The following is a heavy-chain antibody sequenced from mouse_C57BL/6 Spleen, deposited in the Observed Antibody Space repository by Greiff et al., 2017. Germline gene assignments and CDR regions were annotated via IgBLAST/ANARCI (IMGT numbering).Heavy chain of an antibody. CDR3: ARYYGSSYLYFDV. CDR1: GYTFTSSG. V-gene: IGHV1-81*01. Sequence: QVQLQQSGAELARPGASVKLSCKASGYTFTSSGISWVKQRTGQGLEWIGEIYPRSGNTYYNEKFKGKATLTADKSSSTAYMELRSLTSEDSAVYFCARYYGSSYLYFDVWGTGTTVTVSS. CDR2: IYPRSGNT. J-gene: IGHJ1*03. D-gene: IGHD1-1*01.